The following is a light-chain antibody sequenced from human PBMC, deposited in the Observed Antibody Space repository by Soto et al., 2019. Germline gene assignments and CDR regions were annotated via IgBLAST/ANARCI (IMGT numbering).Light chain of an antibody. J-gene: IGKJ5*01. CDR1: QTVSSNF. Sequence: EIVLTQSPGTLSLSPGERATLSCRASQTVSSNFLAWYQEKPGRAPRLLIYGASSRATGVPDRYSASGSGTDFTLTISRLEPEDFAVFFCQQYGTSEIIFGQGTRLEI. CDR3: QQYGTSEII. CDR2: GAS. V-gene: IGKV3-20*01.